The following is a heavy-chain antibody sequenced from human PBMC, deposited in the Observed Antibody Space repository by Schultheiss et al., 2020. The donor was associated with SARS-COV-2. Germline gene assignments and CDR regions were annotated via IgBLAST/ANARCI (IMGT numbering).Heavy chain of an antibody. V-gene: IGHV4-61*08. D-gene: IGHD3-16*02. CDR3: ARIGPHYDYVWGSYRYPVGHFQH. J-gene: IGHJ1*01. Sequence: SETLSLTCAVYGGSISRGGYSWSWIRQPPGKGLEWIGYIYYSGSTNYNPSLKSRVTISVDTSKNQFSLKLSSVTAADTAVYYCARIGPHYDYVWGSYRYPVGHFQHWGQGTLVTVAS. CDR2: IYYSGST. CDR1: GGSISRGGYS.